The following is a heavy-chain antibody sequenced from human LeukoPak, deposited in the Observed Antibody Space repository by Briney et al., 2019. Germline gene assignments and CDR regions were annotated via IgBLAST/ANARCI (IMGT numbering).Heavy chain of an antibody. CDR2: INHSGST. V-gene: IGHV4-34*01. Sequence: SETLSLTCTVSGGSISSYYWSWIRQPPGKGLEWIGEINHSGSTNYNPSLKSRVTISVDTSKNQFSLKLSSVTAADTAVYYCASHYDSSGYYPAEYFQHWGQGTLVTVSS. D-gene: IGHD3-22*01. CDR3: ASHYDSSGYYPAEYFQH. CDR1: GGSISSYY. J-gene: IGHJ1*01.